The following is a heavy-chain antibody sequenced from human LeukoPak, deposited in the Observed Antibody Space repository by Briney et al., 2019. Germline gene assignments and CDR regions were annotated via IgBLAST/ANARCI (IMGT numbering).Heavy chain of an antibody. J-gene: IGHJ4*02. CDR1: GFTVSSNY. D-gene: IGHD5-24*01. V-gene: IGHV3-53*01. CDR3: ARGAGYNYPYYFDY. CDR2: IYGGGNI. Sequence: GGSLRLSCAASGFTVSSNYMNWVRQAPGKGLEWVSVIYGGGNIYYADSVKGRLTISRDNSKNTLYLQMNSLRAEDTAVYYCARGAGYNYPYYFDYWGQGTLVTVSS.